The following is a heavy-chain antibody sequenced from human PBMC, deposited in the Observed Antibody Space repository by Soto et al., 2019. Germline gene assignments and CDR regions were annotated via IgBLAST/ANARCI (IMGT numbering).Heavy chain of an antibody. CDR3: AKIANQFGGVIVPFDY. CDR2: ISYDGSNK. D-gene: IGHD3-16*02. Sequence: QVQLVESGGGVVQPGRSLRLSCAASGFTFSSYGMHWVRQAPGKGLEWVAVISYDGSNKYYADSVKCRFTISRDNSKNTLYLQMNSLRAEDTAVYYCAKIANQFGGVIVPFDYWGQGTLVTVSS. V-gene: IGHV3-30*18. J-gene: IGHJ4*02. CDR1: GFTFSSYG.